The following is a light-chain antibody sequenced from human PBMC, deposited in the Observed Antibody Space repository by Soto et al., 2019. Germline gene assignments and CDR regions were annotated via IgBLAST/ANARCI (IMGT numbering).Light chain of an antibody. CDR2: GAS. CDR1: QSVISNY. Sequence: EIVLTQSPGTLSLSPGERATLSCRASQSVISNYLAWYQQKPGQPPRLLIYGASTRATGIPDRFSGSGSGTDFTLTISRLEPEDFATYYCQQYNTYWTFGQGTKVDIK. J-gene: IGKJ1*01. CDR3: QQYNTYWT. V-gene: IGKV3-20*01.